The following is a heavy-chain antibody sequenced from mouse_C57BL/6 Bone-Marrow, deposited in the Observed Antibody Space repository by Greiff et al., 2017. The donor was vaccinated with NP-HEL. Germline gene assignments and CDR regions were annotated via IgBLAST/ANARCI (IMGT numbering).Heavy chain of an antibody. J-gene: IGHJ1*03. CDR3: ARKDTTVVAKGGWYFDV. Sequence: EVQLVESGGGLVKPGGSLKLSCAASGFTFSDFGLHWVRQAPERGLGGVAYISGGSSTIYYADTVKGRFTITRDNAKYTLFLQMTSLRSEDTAMYYCARKDTTVVAKGGWYFDVWGTGTTVTVSS. D-gene: IGHD1-1*01. CDR1: GFTFSDFG. CDR2: ISGGSSTI. V-gene: IGHV5-17*01.